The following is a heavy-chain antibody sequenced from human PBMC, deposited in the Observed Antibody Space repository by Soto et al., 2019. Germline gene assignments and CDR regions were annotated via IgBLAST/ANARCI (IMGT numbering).Heavy chain of an antibody. D-gene: IGHD3-10*01. CDR2: IYYSGST. CDR1: GGSIRDYY. J-gene: IGHJ3*02. Sequence: PSETLSLTCTVSGGSIRDYYWSWIRQPPGKGLEWIGYIYYSGSTNYNPSLKSRVTISVDTSKNQFSLKLSSVTSADTAVYYCARVWGGAFDIWGQGTMVTVSS. CDR3: ARVWGGAFDI. V-gene: IGHV4-59*01.